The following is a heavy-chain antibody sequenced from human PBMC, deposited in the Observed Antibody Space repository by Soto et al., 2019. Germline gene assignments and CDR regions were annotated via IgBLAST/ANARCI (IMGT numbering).Heavy chain of an antibody. J-gene: IGHJ6*02. Sequence: PSETLSLTCTVSGGSLSSGRYYWTWIHQHPGKDLEWIGYIYYSGNTYYNPSLKSRLIISLDSSKNQFSLKLNSVTAADTAVYYCARALGDYYYGMDVWGQGTTVTVSS. D-gene: IGHD7-27*01. CDR3: ARALGDYYYGMDV. CDR2: IYYSGNT. V-gene: IGHV4-31*03. CDR1: GGSLSSGRYY.